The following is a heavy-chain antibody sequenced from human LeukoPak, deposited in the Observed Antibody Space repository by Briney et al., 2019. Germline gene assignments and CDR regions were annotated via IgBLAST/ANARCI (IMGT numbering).Heavy chain of an antibody. CDR1: GGTFSSYA. V-gene: IGHV1-69*06. Sequence: ASVKVSCKASGGTFSSYAISWVRQAPGQGLEWMGGIIPIFGTANYAQKFQGRVTITADKSTSTAYMELSSLRSDDTAVYYCARDFSSSSSGVDYYYYMDVWGKGTTVTVSS. D-gene: IGHD6-6*01. CDR3: ARDFSSSSSGVDYYYYMDV. CDR2: IIPIFGTA. J-gene: IGHJ6*03.